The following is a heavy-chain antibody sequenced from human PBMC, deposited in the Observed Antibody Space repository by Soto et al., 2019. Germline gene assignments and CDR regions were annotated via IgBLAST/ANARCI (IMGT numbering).Heavy chain of an antibody. D-gene: IGHD6-13*01. V-gene: IGHV4-59*08. Sequence: KPSETLSLTCTVSGGSISGYYWSWIRQPPGKGLEWIGYIYSSGSTNYNPSLQSRVTISVDTSKNQFSLKLSSVTAADTAVYYCARRDIAAAGTSPFDYWGQGTLVTVSS. CDR1: GGSISGYY. CDR3: ARRDIAAAGTSPFDY. CDR2: IYSSGST. J-gene: IGHJ4*02.